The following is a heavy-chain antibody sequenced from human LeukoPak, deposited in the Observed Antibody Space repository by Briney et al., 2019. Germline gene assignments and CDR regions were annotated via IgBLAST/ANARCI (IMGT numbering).Heavy chain of an antibody. D-gene: IGHD2-21*01. CDR1: GFTFSLSA. V-gene: IGHV3-23*01. CDR2: VSNSGGTT. CDR3: AKESFRPALLDF. Sequence: GGSLRLSCAASGFTFSLSAMTWVRQAPGKGLECVSTVSNSGGTTYYADSVKGRFSISRDNSKNTLSLEMSSLRTEDTAIYYCAKESFRPALLDFWGQGSLVTVSS. J-gene: IGHJ4*02.